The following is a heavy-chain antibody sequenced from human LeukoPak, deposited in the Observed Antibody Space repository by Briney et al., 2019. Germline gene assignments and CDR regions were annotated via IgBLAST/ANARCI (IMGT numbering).Heavy chain of an antibody. Sequence: ASVKVSCKASGYTFTSYGISWVRQAPGQGLEWMGWISAYNGNTNYAQKLQGRVTMTTDTSTSTAYMELSSLRSEDTAVYYCARVRPLGDSSGYYSGDDAFDIWGQGTMVTVSS. D-gene: IGHD3-22*01. CDR1: GYTFTSYG. CDR2: ISAYNGNT. CDR3: ARVRPLGDSSGYYSGDDAFDI. J-gene: IGHJ3*02. V-gene: IGHV1-18*01.